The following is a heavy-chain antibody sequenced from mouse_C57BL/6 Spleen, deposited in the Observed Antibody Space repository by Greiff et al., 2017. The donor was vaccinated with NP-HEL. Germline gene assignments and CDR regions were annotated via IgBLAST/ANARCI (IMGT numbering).Heavy chain of an antibody. D-gene: IGHD2-3*01. J-gene: IGHJ3*01. CDR3: ARDDGYSFAY. CDR1: GFNITDYY. V-gene: IGHV14-2*01. CDR2: IDPEDGET. Sequence: EVKLVESGAELVKPGASVKLSCTASGFNITDYYMHWVKQRTEQGLEWIGRIDPEDGETKYAPTFQGKATITADTSSNTAYLQLSSLTSEDTAVYYCARDDGYSFAYWGQGTLVTVSA.